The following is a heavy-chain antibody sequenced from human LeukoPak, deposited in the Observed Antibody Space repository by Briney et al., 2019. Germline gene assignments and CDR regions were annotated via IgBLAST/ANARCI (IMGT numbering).Heavy chain of an antibody. V-gene: IGHV4-59*01. CDR1: GGSITDYY. D-gene: IGHD3-22*01. CDR2: DYYSGSS. CDR3: ARDLKLDGSSGYYAFDI. Sequence: PSETLSLTCTVSGGSITDYYWGWIRQPPGKGLEWIGYDYYSGSSNYNPSLKSRVTISVDTSKNQFSLKMSSVTAANTAVYYCARDLKLDGSSGYYAFDIWGQGTMVTVSS. J-gene: IGHJ3*02.